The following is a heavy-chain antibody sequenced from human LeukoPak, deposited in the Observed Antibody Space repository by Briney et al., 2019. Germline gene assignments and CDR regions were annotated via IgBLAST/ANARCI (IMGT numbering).Heavy chain of an antibody. V-gene: IGHV1-2*02. D-gene: IGHD3-9*01. CDR3: ARESTGYFDWLLYRYFDY. CDR2: INPNSGGT. J-gene: IGHJ4*02. CDR1: GYTFTSYY. Sequence: ASVKVSCKASGYTFTSYYMHWVRQAPGQGLEWMGWINPNSGGTNYAQKFQGRVTMTRDTSISTACMELSRLRSDDTAVYYCARESTGYFDWLLYRYFDYWGQGTLVTVSS.